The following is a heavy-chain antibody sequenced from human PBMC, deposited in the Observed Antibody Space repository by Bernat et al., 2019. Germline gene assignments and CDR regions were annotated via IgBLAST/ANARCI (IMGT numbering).Heavy chain of an antibody. D-gene: IGHD6-13*01. CDR3: ARDIYGRVIAAAGRGWFDP. CDR1: GFTFSSYS. CDR2: ISSSSSTI. V-gene: IGHV3-48*01. J-gene: IGHJ5*02. Sequence: EVQLVESGGGLVQPGGSLRLSCAASGFTFSSYSMNWVRQAPGKGLEWVSYISSSSSTIYYADSVKGRFTISRDNAKNSLYLQMNSLRAEDTAVYYCARDIYGRVIAAAGRGWFDPWGQGTLVTVSS.